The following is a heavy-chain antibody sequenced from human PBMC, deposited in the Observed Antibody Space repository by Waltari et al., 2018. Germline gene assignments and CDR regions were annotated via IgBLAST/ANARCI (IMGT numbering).Heavy chain of an antibody. V-gene: IGHV1-2*02. CDR2: INPNSGGT. CDR3: ARDLRIAAAGTGY. D-gene: IGHD6-13*01. Sequence: QVQLVQSGAEVKKPGASVKVSCKASGYTFRGDFMTWVRQAPGQGLEWMGWINPNSGGTNYAQKFQGRVTMTRDTSISTAYMELSRLRSDDTAVYYCARDLRIAAAGTGYWGQGTLVTVSS. CDR1: GYTFRGDF. J-gene: IGHJ4*02.